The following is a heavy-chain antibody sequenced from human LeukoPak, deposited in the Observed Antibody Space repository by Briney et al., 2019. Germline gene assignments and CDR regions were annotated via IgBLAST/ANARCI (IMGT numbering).Heavy chain of an antibody. CDR1: GYTFTSYG. Sequence: GASVTVSCKASGYTFTSYGSSWVRQAPGQGLEWMGWISAYNGNTNYAQKLQGRVTMTTDTSTSTAYMELRSLRSDDTAVYYCARGYYYDSMIDAFDIWGQGTMVTVSS. CDR3: ARGYYYDSMIDAFDI. J-gene: IGHJ3*02. CDR2: ISAYNGNT. V-gene: IGHV1-18*01. D-gene: IGHD3-22*01.